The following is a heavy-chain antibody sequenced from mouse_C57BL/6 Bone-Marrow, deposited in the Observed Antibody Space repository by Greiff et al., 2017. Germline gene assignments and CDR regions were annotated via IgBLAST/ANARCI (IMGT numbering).Heavy chain of an antibody. V-gene: IGHV14-3*01. CDR3: ASPLDNSGYDFDY. D-gene: IGHD3-2*02. CDR1: GFNIKNTY. Sequence: EVQLQQSVAELVRPGASVKLSCTASGFNIKNTYMHWVKQRPEQGLEWIGRIDPAHGNTTYPSKFKGKATLTAETSSNTAYLQLSSLTSEDTAIYYCASPLDNSGYDFDYWGQGTTLTVAS. J-gene: IGHJ2*01. CDR2: IDPAHGNT.